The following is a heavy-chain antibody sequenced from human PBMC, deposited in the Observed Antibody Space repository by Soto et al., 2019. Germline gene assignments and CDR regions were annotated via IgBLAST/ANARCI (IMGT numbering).Heavy chain of an antibody. D-gene: IGHD6-19*01. CDR2: ISSDGKNE. V-gene: IGHV3-30*04. J-gene: IGHJ4*02. CDR1: GYIFTNYA. Sequence: SCKASGYIFTNYAMHWVRQAPGKGLEWVAVISSDGKNEYYADSVKGRFPISRDNSKNTVYLQVNSLRAEDTAVYYCARGKDSGGWYFDYWGQGTLVTVSS. CDR3: ARGKDSGGWYFDY.